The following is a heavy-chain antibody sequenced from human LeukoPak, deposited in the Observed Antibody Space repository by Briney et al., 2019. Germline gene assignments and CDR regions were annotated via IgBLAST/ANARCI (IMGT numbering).Heavy chain of an antibody. CDR3: ARAAYSSSWGYYYYYMDV. V-gene: IGHV1-69*13. CDR2: IIPIFGTA. Sequence: GASVKVSCKASGGTFSSYAISWVRQAPGQGLEWMGGIIPIFGTANYAQKFQGRVTITADESTSTAYMELSSLGSEDTAVYYCARAAYSSSWGYYYYYMDVWGKGTTVTISS. CDR1: GGTFSSYA. D-gene: IGHD6-13*01. J-gene: IGHJ6*03.